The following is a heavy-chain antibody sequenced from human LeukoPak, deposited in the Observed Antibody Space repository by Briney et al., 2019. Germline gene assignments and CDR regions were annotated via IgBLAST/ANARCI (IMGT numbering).Heavy chain of an antibody. V-gene: IGHV4-34*01. CDR1: GGSFSGYY. J-gene: IGHJ4*02. D-gene: IGHD3-22*01. CDR3: ARGRHYYEITGYYDTFEY. Sequence: SETLSLTCAVSGGSFSGYYWSWIRQPPGKGLEWTGEINHSGYTTYNPSLKSRVTMSVDMSKYQFSLKLSSVTAADTAVYYCARGRHYYEITGYYDTFEYWGQGTLVTVSS. CDR2: INHSGYT.